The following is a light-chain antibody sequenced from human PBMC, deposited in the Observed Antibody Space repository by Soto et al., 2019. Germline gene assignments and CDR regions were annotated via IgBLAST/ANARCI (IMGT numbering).Light chain of an antibody. CDR3: QLYGTSPKP. V-gene: IGKV3-20*01. J-gene: IGKJ1*01. CDR2: AAS. Sequence: EIVLTQSPGTLSLSPGERATLSCRASQSVSNNYLAWYQQKPGQAPRLLIYAASTRATGIPDRFSGSGSGTDFTLSISRLEPEDFAVYYCQLYGTSPKPFGQGTKVEIK. CDR1: QSVSNNY.